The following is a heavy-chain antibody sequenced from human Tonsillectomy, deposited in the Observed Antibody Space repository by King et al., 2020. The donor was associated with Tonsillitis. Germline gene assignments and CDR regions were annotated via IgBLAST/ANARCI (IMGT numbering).Heavy chain of an antibody. CDR1: GYTFTSYD. V-gene: IGHV1-8*02. J-gene: IGHJ3*02. Sequence: QLVQSGAEVKKPGASVKVSCKASGYTFTSYDINWVRQATGQGLEWMGWMNPNSGNTGYAQKFQGRVTMTRNTSISTAYMELSSLRSEDTAVYYCGVSCYAADAFDIWGQGTMVTVSS. CDR2: MNPNSGNT. CDR3: GVSCYAADAFDI. D-gene: IGHD2-2*01.